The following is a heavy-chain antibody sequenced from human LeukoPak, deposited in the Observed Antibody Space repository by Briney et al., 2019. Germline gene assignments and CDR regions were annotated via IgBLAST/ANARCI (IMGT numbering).Heavy chain of an antibody. D-gene: IGHD3-9*01. Sequence: PSETLSLTCTVSGGSISSYYWSWIRQPPGKGLEWIGYIHNSGSTSYDPSLKSRVTITVDTSKNQFSLKLSSVTAADTAVYYCARSLMYYNILTGYSPQNFDYWGQGTLVTVSS. CDR3: ARSLMYYNILTGYSPQNFDY. J-gene: IGHJ4*02. CDR2: IHNSGST. V-gene: IGHV4-59*01. CDR1: GGSISSYY.